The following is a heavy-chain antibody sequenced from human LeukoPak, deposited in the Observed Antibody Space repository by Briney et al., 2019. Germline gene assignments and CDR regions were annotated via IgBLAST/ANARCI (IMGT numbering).Heavy chain of an antibody. J-gene: IGHJ5*02. CDR2: IYHSGST. D-gene: IGHD6-13*01. CDR3: ARGRGIAGFNWFDP. V-gene: IGHV4-30-2*01. Sequence: SQTLSLTCAASGGSISSGGYSWSWIRQPPGKGLEWIGYIYHSGSTYYNPSLKSRVTISVDRSKNQFSLKLSSVTAADTAVYYCARGRGIAGFNWFDPWGQGTLVTVSS. CDR1: GGSISSGGYS.